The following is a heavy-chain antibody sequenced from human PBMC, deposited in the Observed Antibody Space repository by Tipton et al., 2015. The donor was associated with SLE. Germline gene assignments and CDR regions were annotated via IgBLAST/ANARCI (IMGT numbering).Heavy chain of an antibody. CDR2: IYYSGST. CDR1: GGSISSHY. CDR3: ARGPIVVVIAAVWYFDL. J-gene: IGHJ2*01. V-gene: IGHV4-59*11. D-gene: IGHD2-21*01. Sequence: TLSLTCTVSGGSISSHYWSWIRQPPGKGLEWIGYIYYSGSTNYNPSLKSRVTISVDTPKNQFSLKLSSVTAADTAVYYCARGPIVVVIAAVWYFDLWGRGTLVTVSS.